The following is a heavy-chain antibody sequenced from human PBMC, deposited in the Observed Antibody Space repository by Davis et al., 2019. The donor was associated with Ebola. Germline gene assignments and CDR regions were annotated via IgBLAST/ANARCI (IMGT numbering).Heavy chain of an antibody. CDR1: GGSISSYY. CDR3: ARGRGGWLSNWFDP. Sequence: PSETLSLTCTVSGGSISSYYWSWIRQPPGKGLEWIGYIYYSGSTNYNPSLKSRVTISVDTSKNQFSLKLSSVTAADTAVYYCARGRGGWLSNWFDPWGQGTLVTVSS. J-gene: IGHJ5*02. CDR2: IYYSGST. V-gene: IGHV4-59*12. D-gene: IGHD6-19*01.